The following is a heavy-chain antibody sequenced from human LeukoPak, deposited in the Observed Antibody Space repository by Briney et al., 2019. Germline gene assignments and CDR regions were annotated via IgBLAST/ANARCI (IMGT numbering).Heavy chain of an antibody. Sequence: GSLRLSCAASGFTFSDYYWSWIRQPPGKGLEWIGEINHSGSTNYNPSLKSRVTISVDTSKNQFSLKLSSVTAADTAVYYRARGRKVGRITMIVVVITFDYWGQGTLVTVSS. J-gene: IGHJ4*02. V-gene: IGHV4-34*01. CDR1: GFTFSDYY. CDR3: ARGRKVGRITMIVVVITFDY. CDR2: INHSGST. D-gene: IGHD3-22*01.